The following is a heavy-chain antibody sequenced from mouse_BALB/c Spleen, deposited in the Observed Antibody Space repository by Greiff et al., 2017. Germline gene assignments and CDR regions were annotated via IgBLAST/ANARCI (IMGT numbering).Heavy chain of an antibody. CDR1: GFTFSDYY. V-gene: IGHV5-4*02. Sequence: EVKLVESGGGLVKPGGSLKLSCAASGFTFSDYYMYWVRQTPEKRLEWVATISNGGSTYYPDTVKGRFTISRDNAKNTLYLQMSSLKSEDTAMYYCARDGNYWFAYWGQGTLVTVSA. J-gene: IGHJ3*01. D-gene: IGHD2-1*01. CDR2: ISNGGST. CDR3: ARDGNYWFAY.